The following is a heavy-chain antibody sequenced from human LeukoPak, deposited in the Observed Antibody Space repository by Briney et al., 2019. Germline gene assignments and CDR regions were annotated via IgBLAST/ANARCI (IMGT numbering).Heavy chain of an antibody. D-gene: IGHD6-13*01. J-gene: IGHJ3*02. CDR1: GGSISDYY. CDR2: IYYSGST. CDR3: ARGLLGYSSSWLGVAFDI. V-gene: IGHV4-59*01. Sequence: SETLSLTCTVSGGSISDYYWTWIRHPPGKGLEWVGYIYYSGSTNYNPSLKSLLTISVDTSKSQFSLKLSSVTPADTAVYYCARGLLGYSSSWLGVAFDIWGQGTMVSVSS.